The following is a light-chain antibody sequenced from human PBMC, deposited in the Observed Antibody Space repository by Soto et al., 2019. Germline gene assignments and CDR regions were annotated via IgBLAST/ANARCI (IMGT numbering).Light chain of an antibody. CDR1: SSDVGGYNY. V-gene: IGLV2-14*03. CDR2: DVS. Sequence: QSVLTQPASVSGSPGQSITISCTGTSSDVGGYNYVSWYQRHPGKAPKLMIFDVSNRPSGVSNRFSGSKSANTASLTISGLQAEDEANYFCSSYTSSPTPYVFGTGTKVTAL. CDR3: SSYTSSPTPYV. J-gene: IGLJ1*01.